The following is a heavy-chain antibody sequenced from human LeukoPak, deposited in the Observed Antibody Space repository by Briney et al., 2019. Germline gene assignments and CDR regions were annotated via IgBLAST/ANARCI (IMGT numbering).Heavy chain of an antibody. V-gene: IGHV3-30*02. CDR1: GFTFSSYG. CDR2: IRYDGSNK. D-gene: IGHD3-22*01. CDR3: AKRHLSSSDYYDSSGLRY. J-gene: IGHJ4*02. Sequence: GGSLRLSCAASGFTFSSYGMHWVRQAPGKGLEWVAFIRYDGSNKYYADSVKGRFTISRDNSKNTLYVQMNSLRAEDTAVYYCAKRHLSSSDYYDSSGLRYWGQGTLVTVSS.